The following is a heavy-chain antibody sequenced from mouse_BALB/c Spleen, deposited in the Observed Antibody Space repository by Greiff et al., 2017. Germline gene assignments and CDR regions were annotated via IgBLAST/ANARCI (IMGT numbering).Heavy chain of an antibody. Sequence: QVQLKESGPELVKPGASVKISCKASGYAFSSSWMNWVKQRPGQGLEWIGRIYPGDGDTNYNGKFKGKATLTADISSSTAYMQLSSLTSVDSAVYFCARSGLDYWGQGTTLTVSS. D-gene: IGHD3-1*01. V-gene: IGHV1-82*01. CDR3: ARSGLDY. J-gene: IGHJ2*01. CDR2: IYPGDGDT. CDR1: GYAFSSSW.